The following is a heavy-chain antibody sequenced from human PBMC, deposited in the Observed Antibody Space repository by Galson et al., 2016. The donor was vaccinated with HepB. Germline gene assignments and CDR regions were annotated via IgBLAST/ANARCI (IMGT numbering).Heavy chain of an antibody. J-gene: IGHJ4*02. D-gene: IGHD6-19*01. CDR2: TYFRSKWYS. CDR3: ARDLRYSRVHYYFDY. Sequence: CAISGDSVSSNSAAWNWIRQSPSRGLQWLGRTYFRSKWYSDYAGSVESRITINPDTSKNQFSLQLNSVTPEDTAVYFCARDLRYSRVHYYFDYWGQGTLVTVSS. CDR1: GDSVSSNSAA. V-gene: IGHV6-1*01.